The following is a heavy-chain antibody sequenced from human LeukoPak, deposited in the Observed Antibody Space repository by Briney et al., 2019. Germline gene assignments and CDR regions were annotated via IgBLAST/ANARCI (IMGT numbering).Heavy chain of an antibody. J-gene: IGHJ4*02. Sequence: PGGSLRLSCAASGFTFSNAWMCWVRQAPGKGLELVCRIKSKTDGGTTDYAAPVKGRFTISRDDSKNTLYLQMNSLKTEDTAVYYCTTLLWFGELSDYWGQGALVTVSS. CDR1: GFTFSNAW. CDR3: TTLLWFGELSDY. D-gene: IGHD3-10*01. CDR2: IKSKTDGGTT. V-gene: IGHV3-15*01.